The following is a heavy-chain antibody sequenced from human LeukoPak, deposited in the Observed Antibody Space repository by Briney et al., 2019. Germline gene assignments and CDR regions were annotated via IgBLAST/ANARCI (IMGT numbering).Heavy chain of an antibody. CDR1: GYTFTGYY. J-gene: IGHJ5*02. V-gene: IGHV1-2*02. D-gene: IGHD3-10*01. CDR3: ARALGSGSYYNSDWFDP. CDR2: INPNSGGT. Sequence: GASVKVSCKASGYTFTGYYMHWVRQAPGQGLEWMGWINPNSGGTNYAQKFQGRVTMTRDTSISTAYMELSRLRSDDTAVYYCARALGSGSYYNSDWFDPWGQGTLVTVSS.